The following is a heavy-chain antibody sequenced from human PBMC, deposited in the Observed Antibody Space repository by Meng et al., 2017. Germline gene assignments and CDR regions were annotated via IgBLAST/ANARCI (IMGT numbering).Heavy chain of an antibody. V-gene: IGHV4-34*01. CDR2: INNSGST. D-gene: IGHD2-15*01. J-gene: IGHJ5*02. CDR3: ARVSVVVAAHNWFDP. CDR1: GGSFSGYY. Sequence: SETLSLTCAVYGGSFSGYYWSWIRQPPGKGLEWIGEINNSGSTNYNPSLKSRVTISVDTSKNQFSLKLSSVTAADTAVYYCARVSVVVAAHNWFDPWGQGTLVTVSS.